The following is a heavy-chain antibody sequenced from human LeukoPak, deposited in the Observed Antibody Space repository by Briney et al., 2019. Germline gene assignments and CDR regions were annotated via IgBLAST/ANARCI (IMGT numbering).Heavy chain of an antibody. V-gene: IGHV4-39*07. CDR3: ARKLLALWYFDY. J-gene: IGHJ4*03. CDR2: IYYSGST. D-gene: IGHD3-3*01. Sequence: SETLSLTCTVSRGSISVSDYYWGWIRQPPGKGLEWLGTIYYSGSTYYNPSLKSRVTISVDTSKNQFSLKLSSLTAADTAVYYCARKLLALWYFDYWGQGTMVTVSS. CDR1: RGSISVSDYY.